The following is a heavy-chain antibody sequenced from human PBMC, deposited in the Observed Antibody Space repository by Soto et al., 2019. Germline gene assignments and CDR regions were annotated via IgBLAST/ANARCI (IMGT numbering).Heavy chain of an antibody. CDR1: GYTFTGYS. D-gene: IGHD6-19*01. CDR2: INAGNGNT. CDR3: ARAVAVPADFDY. J-gene: IGHJ4*02. V-gene: IGHV1-3*01. Sequence: GPVKGSCKASGYTFTGYSIHLGRQAPGQRLEWMGWINAGNGNTKYSQKFQGRVTITRDTSASTAYMELSSLRSEDTAVYYCARAVAVPADFDYWGQGTLVTVSS.